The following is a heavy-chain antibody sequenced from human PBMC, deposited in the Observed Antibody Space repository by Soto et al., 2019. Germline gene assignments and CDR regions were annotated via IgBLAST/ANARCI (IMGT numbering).Heavy chain of an antibody. CDR3: ARKRAIGSGSYDNWFDP. V-gene: IGHV3-64*01. D-gene: IGHD3-10*01. CDR2: ISSNGGST. CDR1: GFTFSSYA. J-gene: IGHJ5*02. Sequence: GGSLRLSCAASGFTFSSYAMHWVRQAPGKGLEYVSAISSNGGSTYYANSVKGRFTISRDNSKNTLYLQMGSLRAEDMAVYYCARKRAIGSGSYDNWFDPWGQGTLVTVSS.